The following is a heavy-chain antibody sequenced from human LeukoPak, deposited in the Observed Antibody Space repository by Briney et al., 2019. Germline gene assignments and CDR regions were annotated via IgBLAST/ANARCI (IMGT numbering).Heavy chain of an antibody. V-gene: IGHV4-4*07. D-gene: IGHD3-10*01. Sequence: RTSETLSLTCTVSGGSISSYYWSWIRQPAGKGLEWIGRIYTSGSTNYNPSLKSRVTISVDTSKNQFSLKLSSVTAADTAVYYCARGLIRGYYFDYWGQGTLVTVSS. CDR2: IYTSGST. J-gene: IGHJ4*02. CDR3: ARGLIRGYYFDY. CDR1: GGSISSYY.